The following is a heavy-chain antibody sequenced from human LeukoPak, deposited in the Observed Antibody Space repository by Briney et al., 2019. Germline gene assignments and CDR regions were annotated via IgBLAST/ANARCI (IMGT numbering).Heavy chain of an antibody. J-gene: IGHJ4*02. CDR2: IYSGGTT. CDR1: GFSFSDYS. CDR3: ARVDTVMAYYFDL. V-gene: IGHV3-53*04. D-gene: IGHD5-18*01. Sequence: GGSLRLSCAASGFSFSDYSMTWVRQAPGKGLEWVSTIYSGGTTYYADSVMGRFTISRHNSRNTLYLQMNSLRAEDTAVYYCARVDTVMAYYFDLWGQGTLVTVSS.